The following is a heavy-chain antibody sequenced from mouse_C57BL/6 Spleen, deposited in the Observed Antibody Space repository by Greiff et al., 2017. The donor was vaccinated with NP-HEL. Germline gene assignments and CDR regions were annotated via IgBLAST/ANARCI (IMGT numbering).Heavy chain of an antibody. CDR1: GYTFTSYW. J-gene: IGHJ1*03. CDR2: INPSNGGT. D-gene: IGHD1-1*01. V-gene: IGHV1-53*01. Sequence: VQLVESGTELVKPGASVKLSCKASGYTFTSYWMHWVKQRPGQGLEWIGNINPSNGGTNYNEKFKSKATLTVDKSSSTAYMQLSSLTSEDSAVYYCAKVYYGSLRYFDVWGTGTTVTVSS. CDR3: AKVYYGSLRYFDV.